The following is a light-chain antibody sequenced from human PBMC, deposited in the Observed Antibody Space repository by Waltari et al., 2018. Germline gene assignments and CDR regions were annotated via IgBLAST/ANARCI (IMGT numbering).Light chain of an antibody. V-gene: IGKV3-20*01. CDR2: GTS. CDR1: QPVHIPY. J-gene: IGKJ1*01. CDR3: HYYGPSMWT. Sequence: EIVLTQSPGPLSLAPGEGVTRSCRASQPVHIPYVAWYQQRPGQAPKPLLFGTSTRATGIPGRFSGSGSGTDFTLSISRLEPEDFAVYYCHYYGPSMWTFGQGTKVEIK.